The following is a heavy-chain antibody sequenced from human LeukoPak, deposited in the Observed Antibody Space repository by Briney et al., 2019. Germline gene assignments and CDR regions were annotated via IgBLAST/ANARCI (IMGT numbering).Heavy chain of an antibody. V-gene: IGHV1-18*01. CDR1: GYTFTSYG. CDR3: ARLRCSSTSCYAWAGWFDP. D-gene: IGHD2-2*01. CDR2: ISAYNGNT. Sequence: GASVKVSCKTSGYTFTSYGISWVRQAPGQGLEWMGWISAYNGNTNYAQKLQGRVTMTTDTSTSTAYMELRSLRSDDTAVYYCARLRCSSTSCYAWAGWFDPWGRGTLVTVSS. J-gene: IGHJ5*02.